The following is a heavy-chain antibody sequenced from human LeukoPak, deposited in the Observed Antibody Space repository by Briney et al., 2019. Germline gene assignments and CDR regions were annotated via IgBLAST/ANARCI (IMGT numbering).Heavy chain of an antibody. CDR2: ISGSGGST. D-gene: IGHD2-15*01. V-gene: IGHV3-23*01. J-gene: IGHJ4*02. CDR1: GFTFSSYA. CDR3: AKDSGYCSGGSCYYLLDY. Sequence: TGGSLRLSCAASGFTFSSYAMSWVRQAPGEGLEWVSAISGSGGSTYYADSVKGRFTISRDNSKNTLYLQMNSLRAEDTAVYYCAKDSGYCSGGSCYYLLDYWGQGTLVTVSS.